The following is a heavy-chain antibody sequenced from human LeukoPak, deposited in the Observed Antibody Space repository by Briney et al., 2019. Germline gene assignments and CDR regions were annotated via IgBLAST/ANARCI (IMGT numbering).Heavy chain of an antibody. CDR3: ARDPGSDYAPAGSDY. D-gene: IGHD2-21*02. Sequence: PGGSLRLSCAASGFTFSIHNMDWVRQAPGKGLEWISYISSGGDATHYADSVKGRFTISRDNAKNSLYLQMNSLRAEDTAVYYCARDPGSDYAPAGSDYWGQGTLVTVSS. V-gene: IGHV3-48*04. J-gene: IGHJ4*02. CDR1: GFTFSIHN. CDR2: ISSGGDAT.